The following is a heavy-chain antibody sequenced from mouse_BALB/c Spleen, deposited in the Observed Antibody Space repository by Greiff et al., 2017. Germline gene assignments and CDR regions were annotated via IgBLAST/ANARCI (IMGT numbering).Heavy chain of an antibody. CDR1: GFTFSSYA. V-gene: IGHV5-6-5*01. D-gene: IGHD2-1*01. CDR3: ASRNYENAMDY. CDR2: ISSGGST. Sequence: EVKLMESGGGLVKPGGSLKLSCAASGFTFSSYAMSWVRQTPEKRLEWVASISSGGSTYYPDSVKGRFTISRDNARNILYLQMSSLRSEDTAMYYCASRNYENAMDYWGQGTSVTVSS. J-gene: IGHJ4*01.